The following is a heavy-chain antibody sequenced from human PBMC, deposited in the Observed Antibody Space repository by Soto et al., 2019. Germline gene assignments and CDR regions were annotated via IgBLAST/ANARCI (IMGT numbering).Heavy chain of an antibody. J-gene: IGHJ3*02. V-gene: IGHV5-51*01. Sequence: RESLKISCKTSGYSFTHYWIAWVRQMPGEGLEWMGIIYPGDSDTMYSPSFQGQVTASVDKSISTAYLQWSSLKASDSAIYYCARRGDTASINYAFDIWGQGTMVTVSS. D-gene: IGHD5-18*01. CDR3: ARRGDTASINYAFDI. CDR1: GYSFTHYW. CDR2: IYPGDSDT.